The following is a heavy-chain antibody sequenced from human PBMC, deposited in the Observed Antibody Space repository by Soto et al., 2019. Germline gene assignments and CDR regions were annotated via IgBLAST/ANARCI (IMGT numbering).Heavy chain of an antibody. CDR3: ARDTGRAEVTAAGTPDLFSY. D-gene: IGHD6-13*01. J-gene: IGHJ4*02. V-gene: IGHV1-69*13. CDR2: IIPIFGTA. Sequence: SVKVSCKASGGTFSSYAISWVRQAPGQGLEWMGGIIPIFGTANYAQKFQGRVTITADESTSTAYMELSSLRSEDTAVYYCARDTGRAEVTAAGTPDLFSYWGQGTLVTVSP. CDR1: GGTFSSYA.